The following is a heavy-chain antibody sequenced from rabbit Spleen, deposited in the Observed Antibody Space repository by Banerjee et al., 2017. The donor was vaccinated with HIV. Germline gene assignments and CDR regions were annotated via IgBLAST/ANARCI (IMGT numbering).Heavy chain of an antibody. CDR1: GFSFNSGYD. CDR2: AYAGGSGST. V-gene: IGHV1S40*01. Sequence: EESGGGLVKPGASLTLTCTASGFSFNSGYDMCWVRQAPGKGLEWVTCAYAGGSGSTYSATWAKGRFTISKSSSTTVTLQMTSLTAADTATYFCARDSGTSFSTYGMDLWGQGTLVTVS. D-gene: IGHD8-1*01. J-gene: IGHJ6*01. CDR3: ARDSGTSFSTYGMDL.